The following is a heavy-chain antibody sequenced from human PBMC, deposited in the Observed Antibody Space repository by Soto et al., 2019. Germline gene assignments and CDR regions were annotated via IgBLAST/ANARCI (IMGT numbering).Heavy chain of an antibody. CDR2: ISYDGSNK. D-gene: IGHD5-12*01. CDR3: AKDSIQDSGYARKRRYYYYYMDV. Sequence: QVQLVESGGGVVQPGRSLRLSCAASGFTFSSYGMHWVRQAPGKGLEWVAVISYDGSNKYYADSVKGRFTISRDNSENTLYLQMNSLRAEDTAVYYCAKDSIQDSGYARKRRYYYYYMDVWGKGTTVTVSS. CDR1: GFTFSSYG. V-gene: IGHV3-30*18. J-gene: IGHJ6*03.